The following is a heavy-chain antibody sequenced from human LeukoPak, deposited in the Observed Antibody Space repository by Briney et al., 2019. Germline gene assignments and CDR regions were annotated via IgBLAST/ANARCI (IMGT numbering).Heavy chain of an antibody. CDR2: FDPEDGET. CDR3: ATEATIAAVFDY. V-gene: IGHV1-24*01. D-gene: IGHD6-13*01. J-gene: IGHJ4*02. CDR1: GYTLTELS. Sequence: ASVKVSCKVSGYTLTELSMHWVRQAPGKGLEWMGGFDPEDGETIYAQKFQGRVTMTEDTSTDTAYTELSSLRSEDTAVYYCATEATIAAVFDYWGQGTLVTVSS.